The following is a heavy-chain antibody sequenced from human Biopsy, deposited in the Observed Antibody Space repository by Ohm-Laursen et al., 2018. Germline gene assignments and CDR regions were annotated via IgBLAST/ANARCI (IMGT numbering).Heavy chain of an antibody. V-gene: IGHV3-9*01. CDR1: RFTFEDYA. Sequence: SLRLSCAASRFTFEDYAMHWVRLTPGKGLEWVSGIDWNRGSIAYGDSVKGRFTISRDNGKNFLYLQMSSRRVEDTALYFCAKDKGAHINYGDLYYFDSWGPGTMVTVSA. CDR2: IDWNRGSI. D-gene: IGHD3-10*01. CDR3: AKDKGAHINYGDLYYFDS. J-gene: IGHJ4*02.